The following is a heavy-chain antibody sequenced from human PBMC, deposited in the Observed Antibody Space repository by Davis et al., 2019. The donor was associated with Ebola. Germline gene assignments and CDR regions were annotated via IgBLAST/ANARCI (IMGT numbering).Heavy chain of an antibody. CDR1: GGSFSGYY. J-gene: IGHJ5*02. Sequence: PSETLSLTCAVYGGSFSGYYWSWIRQPPGKGLEWIGEINHSGSTNYNPSLKSRVTISVDTSKNQFSLKLSSVTAADTAVYYCATAYDEGGDWFDPWGQGTLVTVSS. D-gene: IGHD3-22*01. CDR2: INHSGST. CDR3: ATAYDEGGDWFDP. V-gene: IGHV4-34*01.